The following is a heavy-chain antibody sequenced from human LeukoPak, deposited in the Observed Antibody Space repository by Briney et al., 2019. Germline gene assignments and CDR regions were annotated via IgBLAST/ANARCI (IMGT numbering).Heavy chain of an antibody. Sequence: ASVKVSCTASGYTFTNFGISWVRQAPGQGLEWMGWISAYNGNTNYAQRLQGRVTMTTDTSTSTAYMELRSLRSDDTAVYYCARDRDYGDYNTQDLFVYWGQGTLVTVSS. CDR2: ISAYNGNT. J-gene: IGHJ4*02. CDR3: ARDRDYGDYNTQDLFVY. CDR1: GYTFTNFG. D-gene: IGHD4-17*01. V-gene: IGHV1-18*01.